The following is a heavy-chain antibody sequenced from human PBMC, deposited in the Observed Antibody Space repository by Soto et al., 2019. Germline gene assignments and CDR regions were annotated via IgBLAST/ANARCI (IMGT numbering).Heavy chain of an antibody. D-gene: IGHD3-9*01. Sequence: GGSLRLSCAASGFTFSNFWMSWVRQAPGKGLEWVANIKQDGSEKYYVDSVKGRFTISRYNAKNSLYLQMNSLRAEDTAVYYCVRGPYYDILSAYLYWRQGTLVTVSS. CDR2: IKQDGSEK. J-gene: IGHJ4*02. V-gene: IGHV3-7*04. CDR1: GFTFSNFW. CDR3: VRGPYYDILSAYLY.